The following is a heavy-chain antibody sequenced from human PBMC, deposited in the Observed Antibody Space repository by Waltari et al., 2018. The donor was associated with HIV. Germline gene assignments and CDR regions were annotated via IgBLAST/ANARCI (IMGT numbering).Heavy chain of an antibody. D-gene: IGHD6-13*01. Sequence: EVQLVQSGAEVKKPGEYRNISCKGSGYSFTRSWIGWVRKLAGNGLEWMGIIYPGDSDTRYSPSFQGQVTISAHKSISTAYLQWSSLKASDTAMYYCARAGQLVPLYYYYGMDVWGQGTTVTVSS. CDR2: IYPGDSDT. J-gene: IGHJ6*02. CDR3: ARAGQLVPLYYYYGMDV. V-gene: IGHV5-51*01. CDR1: GYSFTRSW.